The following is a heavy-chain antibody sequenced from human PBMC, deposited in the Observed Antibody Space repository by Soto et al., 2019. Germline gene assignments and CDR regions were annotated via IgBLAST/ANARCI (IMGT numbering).Heavy chain of an antibody. Sequence: LSLTCTVSGGSVSSESHYWSWIRQAPGKGLEWVSYISSSGSTIYYADSVKGRFTISRDNAKNSLYLQMNSLRAEDTAVYYCARDFAYYDFWSGYYARSKYYGMDVWGQGTTVTVSS. CDR2: ISSSGSTI. CDR1: GGSVSSESHY. CDR3: ARDFAYYDFWSGYYARSKYYGMDV. D-gene: IGHD3-3*01. V-gene: IGHV3-11*01. J-gene: IGHJ6*02.